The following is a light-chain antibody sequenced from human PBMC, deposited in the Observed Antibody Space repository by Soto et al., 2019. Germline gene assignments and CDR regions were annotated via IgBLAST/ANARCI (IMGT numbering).Light chain of an antibody. CDR1: QSVSSAY. Sequence: EIVLTQSPGPLSLSPGERATLSCKASQSVSSAYLAWYQQKPGQAPRLIIYNVSRRATGIPDRFSGSGSGTECTLTISSLQSEDVAVYYCQQYDTRPLTFGGGTKVDIK. CDR2: NVS. CDR3: QQYDTRPLT. J-gene: IGKJ4*01. V-gene: IGKV3-20*01.